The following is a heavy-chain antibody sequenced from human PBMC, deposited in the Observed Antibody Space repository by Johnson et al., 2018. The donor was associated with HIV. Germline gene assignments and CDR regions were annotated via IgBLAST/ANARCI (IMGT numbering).Heavy chain of an antibody. V-gene: IGHV3-66*01. CDR2: IYSGGST. Sequence: VQLVESGGGLIQPGGSLRLFCAASGFTVSSNYMSWVRQAPGKGLEWVSVIYSGGSTYYADSVKGRFTISRDNSKNTLYLQMNSLRAEDTAVYYCAILAGLDYGDSLDAFDIWGQGTMVTVSS. CDR3: AILAGLDYGDSLDAFDI. J-gene: IGHJ3*02. CDR1: GFTVSSNY. D-gene: IGHD4-17*01.